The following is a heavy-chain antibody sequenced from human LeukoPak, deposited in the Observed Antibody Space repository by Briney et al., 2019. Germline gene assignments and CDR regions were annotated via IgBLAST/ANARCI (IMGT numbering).Heavy chain of an antibody. D-gene: IGHD3-16*01. CDR2: SRNKASSYTT. Sequence: GVSLRLSCAASGFKFSDHYIDWVRQAPGKGLEWVGRSRNKASSYTTEYAASVEGRFTISRDVSESSLYLQMNSLRTEDTAVYYCARVNGYPYYFTGGWGQGTLVTVSS. CDR3: ARVNGYPYYFTGG. J-gene: IGHJ4*02. CDR1: GFKFSDHY. V-gene: IGHV3-72*01.